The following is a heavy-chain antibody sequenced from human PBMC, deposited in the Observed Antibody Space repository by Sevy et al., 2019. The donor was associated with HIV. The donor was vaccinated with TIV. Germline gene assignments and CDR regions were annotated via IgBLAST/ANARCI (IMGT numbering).Heavy chain of an antibody. CDR1: GFTFSRFW. V-gene: IGHV3-7*03. J-gene: IGHJ4*02. D-gene: IGHD3-3*01. CDR2: IKEDGSDE. CDR3: VRGSGAY. Sequence: GGSLRLSCTVSGFTFSRFWMSWARQAPGEGLEWVASIKEDGSDEKYVDAVKGRFSIFRDNVNKSLFLQMDNLRGDDTAVYYCVRGSGAYWGRGTRFTVSS.